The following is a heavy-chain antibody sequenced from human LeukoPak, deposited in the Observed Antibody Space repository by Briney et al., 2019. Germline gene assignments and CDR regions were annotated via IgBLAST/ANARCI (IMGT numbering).Heavy chain of an antibody. Sequence: SVKLFCKSCGYTFTGYYMHWVRQASGQGLEWVGGILPICGTANYAQNFQGSLTINGDKSTRKAYGELSSLRSEDRRMYYCASPSGRSSGWYSHLDYWGQGTLVTVSS. CDR1: GYTFTGYY. J-gene: IGHJ4*02. V-gene: IGHV1-69*06. D-gene: IGHD6-19*01. CDR2: ILPICGTA. CDR3: ASPSGRSSGWYSHLDY.